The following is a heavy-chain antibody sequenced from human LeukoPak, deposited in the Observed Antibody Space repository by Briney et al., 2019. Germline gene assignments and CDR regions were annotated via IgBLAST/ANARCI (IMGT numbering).Heavy chain of an antibody. CDR1: GFTFSSYA. CDR2: ISYDGSNK. D-gene: IGHD2-2*01. Sequence: GGSLRLSCAASGFTFSSYAMHWVRQAPGKGLEWVAVISYDGSNKYYADSVKGRFTISRDNSKNTLYLQMNSLRAEDTAVYYCATSWGGYWGQGTLVTVSS. V-gene: IGHV3-30*04. J-gene: IGHJ4*02. CDR3: ATSWGGY.